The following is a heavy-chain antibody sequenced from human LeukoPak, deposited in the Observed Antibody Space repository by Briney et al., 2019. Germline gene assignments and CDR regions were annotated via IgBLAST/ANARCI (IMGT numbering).Heavy chain of an antibody. CDR3: ARQENIVVVPAATWFDP. J-gene: IGHJ5*02. D-gene: IGHD2-2*01. CDR2: INHSGST. Sequence: SETLSLTCAVYGGSFSGYYWSWIRQPPGKGLEWIGEINHSGSTNYNPSLKSRVTISVDTSKNQFSLKLSSVTAADTAVYYCARQENIVVVPAATWFDPWGQGTLVTVSS. CDR1: GGSFSGYY. V-gene: IGHV4-34*01.